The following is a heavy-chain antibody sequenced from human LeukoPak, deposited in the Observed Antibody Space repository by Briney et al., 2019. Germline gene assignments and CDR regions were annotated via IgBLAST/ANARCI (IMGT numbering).Heavy chain of an antibody. CDR2: INHSGST. D-gene: IGHD1-26*01. Sequence: SETLSLTCAVYGGSFRGYYWSWIRQPPGQGLEGIGEINHSGSTHYNPSLKSRVTISVDTSKNQFSLKVSSVTGADTAVYHCASWSLRVGVSRADAFDIWGQGTMVTVSS. V-gene: IGHV4-34*01. J-gene: IGHJ3*02. CDR1: GGSFRGYY. CDR3: ASWSLRVGVSRADAFDI.